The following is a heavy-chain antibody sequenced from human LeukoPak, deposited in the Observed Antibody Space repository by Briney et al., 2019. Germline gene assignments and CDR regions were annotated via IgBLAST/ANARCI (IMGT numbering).Heavy chain of an antibody. CDR2: ISSGSTTI. CDR3: ATDSSSWYEGGFDP. V-gene: IGHV3-48*01. CDR1: GFAFNSYA. Sequence: GGSLRLSCVASGFAFNSYAMNWVRQAPGKGLEWVSYISSGSTTIKYADSVKGRFTISRDNSKNTLYLQMNSLRAEDTAVYYCATDSSSWYEGGFDPWGQGTLVTVSS. J-gene: IGHJ5*02. D-gene: IGHD6-13*01.